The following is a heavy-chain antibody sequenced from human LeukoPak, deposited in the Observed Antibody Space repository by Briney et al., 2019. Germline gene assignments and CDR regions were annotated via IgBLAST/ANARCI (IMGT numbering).Heavy chain of an antibody. D-gene: IGHD5-24*01. CDR2: ISSSGSTI. Sequence: GGSLRLSCAASGFTFNNYAMSWVRQAPGKGLEWVSYISSSGSTIYYADSVKGRFTISRDNAKNSLYLQMNSLRAEDTAVYDCARVGRGWFDPWGQGTLVTVSS. CDR1: GFTFNNYA. CDR3: ARVGRGWFDP. V-gene: IGHV3-48*03. J-gene: IGHJ5*02.